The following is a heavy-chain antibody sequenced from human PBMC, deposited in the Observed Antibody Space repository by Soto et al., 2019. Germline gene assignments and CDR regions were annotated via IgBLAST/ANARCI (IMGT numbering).Heavy chain of an antibody. J-gene: IGHJ3*02. CDR3: AKYYYGSGSYGPPDAFDI. Sequence: GGSLRLSCAASGFTFSSYAMSWVRQAPGKGLEWVSAISGSGGSTYYADSVKGRFTISRDNSKNTLYLQMNSLRAEDTAVYYCAKYYYGSGSYGPPDAFDIWGQGTMVTVS. V-gene: IGHV3-23*01. CDR2: ISGSGGST. D-gene: IGHD3-10*01. CDR1: GFTFSSYA.